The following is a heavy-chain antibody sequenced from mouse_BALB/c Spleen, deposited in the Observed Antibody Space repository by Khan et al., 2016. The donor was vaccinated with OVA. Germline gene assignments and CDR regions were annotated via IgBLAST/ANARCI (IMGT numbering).Heavy chain of an antibody. Sequence: VQLKQSGPGLVAPSQSLSITCTISGFSLTNYGVHWVRQPPGKGLEWLVVIWSDGSTTYNSALKSRLTVDKDNSKSQVFLKMNSLQTDYTAMYFCARQPYYHYNIMDYWGQGTSVTVSS. CDR1: GFSLTNYG. CDR2: IWSDGST. V-gene: IGHV2-6-1*01. D-gene: IGHD2-10*01. J-gene: IGHJ4*01. CDR3: ARQPYYHYNIMDY.